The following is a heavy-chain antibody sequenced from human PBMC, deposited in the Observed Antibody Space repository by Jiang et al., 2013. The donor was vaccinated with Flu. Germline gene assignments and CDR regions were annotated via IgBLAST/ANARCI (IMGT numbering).Heavy chain of an antibody. CDR1: GYTFTDYN. Sequence: SCKVSGYTFTDYNMHWVQQVPGKGLEWMGLVDPEDGKPVYAEKFQGRVTLTADTSTDTAYMELSSLRSEDTAVYYCATDQKVSDIEATGPYNYYYMAFWGKGTTVIVSS. CDR2: VDPEDGKP. D-gene: IGHD6-13*01. V-gene: IGHV1-69-2*01. CDR3: ATDQKVSDIEATGPYNYYYMAF. J-gene: IGHJ6*03.